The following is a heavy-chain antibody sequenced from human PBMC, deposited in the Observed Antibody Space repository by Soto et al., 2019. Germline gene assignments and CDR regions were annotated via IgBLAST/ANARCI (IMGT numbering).Heavy chain of an antibody. D-gene: IGHD1-26*01. CDR3: ARDRLGANGDY. CDR2: ISAYNANT. CDR1: GYTFTSYG. J-gene: IGHJ4*02. V-gene: IGHV1-18*01. Sequence: ASLKVSCKASGYTFTSYGISWVRQAPGQGLEWMGWISAYNANTNYAQKLQGRVTMTTDTSTSTSYMELRSLRSDDTAVYFCARDRLGANGDYWGQGTLVTVS.